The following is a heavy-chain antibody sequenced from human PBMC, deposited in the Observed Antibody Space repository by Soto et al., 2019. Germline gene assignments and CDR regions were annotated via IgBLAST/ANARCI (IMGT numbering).Heavy chain of an antibody. CDR3: ARNIVGAHGGFDP. D-gene: IGHD1-26*01. Sequence: SVKVSCKASGGTFSSYAISWVRQAPGQGLEWMGGIIPIFGTANYAQKFQGRVTITADKSTSTAYMELSSLSSADTAVYYCARNIVGAHGGFDPWGQGTLVTGSS. J-gene: IGHJ5*02. V-gene: IGHV1-69*06. CDR1: GGTFSSYA. CDR2: IIPIFGTA.